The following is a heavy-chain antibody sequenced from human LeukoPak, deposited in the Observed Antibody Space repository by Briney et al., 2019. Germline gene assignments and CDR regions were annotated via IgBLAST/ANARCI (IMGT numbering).Heavy chain of an antibody. J-gene: IGHJ6*02. D-gene: IGHD3-9*01. Sequence: ASVKVSCKASGGTFSSHAMNWVRQAPGQGLEWMGRIIPIVGITNYAQKFQGRVTITADKSTSTAYMELTSLRSEDTAVYFCAREPLVTPNYYYYGMDVWGQGTTVTVSS. V-gene: IGHV1-69*04. CDR2: IIPIVGIT. CDR1: GGTFSSHA. CDR3: AREPLVTPNYYYYGMDV.